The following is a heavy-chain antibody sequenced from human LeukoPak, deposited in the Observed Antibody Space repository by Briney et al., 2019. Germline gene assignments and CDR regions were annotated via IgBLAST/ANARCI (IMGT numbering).Heavy chain of an antibody. J-gene: IGHJ4*02. CDR3: ARAGGYASSWAY. CDR1: GFTFSSYW. D-gene: IGHD5-12*01. CDR2: IKQDGSEK. V-gene: IGHV3-7*01. Sequence: SGGSLRLSCAASGFTFSSYWMSWVRRAPGKGLEWVANIKQDGSEKNYVDSVKGRFTISRDNAKNSLELQMNSLRDEDTAVYYCARAGGYASSWAYWGQGALVTVSS.